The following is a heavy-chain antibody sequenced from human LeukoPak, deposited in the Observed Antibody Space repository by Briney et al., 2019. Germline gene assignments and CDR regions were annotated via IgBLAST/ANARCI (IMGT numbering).Heavy chain of an antibody. CDR1: GGSISSGYY. Sequence: SQTLSLTCTVSGGSISSGYYWGWIRQPPGKGLEWIGSIYHSGSTYYNPSLKSRVAISVDTSKNQLSLKLSSVTAADTAVYYCARRDSSGYIDYWGQGTLVTVSS. CDR3: ARRDSSGYIDY. D-gene: IGHD3-22*01. V-gene: IGHV4-38-2*02. J-gene: IGHJ4*02. CDR2: IYHSGST.